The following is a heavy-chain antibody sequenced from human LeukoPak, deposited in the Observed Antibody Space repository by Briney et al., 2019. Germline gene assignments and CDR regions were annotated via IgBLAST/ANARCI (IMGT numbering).Heavy chain of an antibody. CDR3: ARVLRFLDYFDY. J-gene: IGHJ4*02. CDR1: GFTFSSYS. V-gene: IGHV3-21*01. D-gene: IGHD3-3*01. CDR2: ISSSSSYI. Sequence: GGSLRLSCAASGFTFSSYSMNWVRQAPGKGLEWVSSISSSSSYIYYADSVKGRFTISGDNAKNSLYLQMNSLRAEDTAAYYCARVLRFLDYFDYWGQGTLVTVSS.